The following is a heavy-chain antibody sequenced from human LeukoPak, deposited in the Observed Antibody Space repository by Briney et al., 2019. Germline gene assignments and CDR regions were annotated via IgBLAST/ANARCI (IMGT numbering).Heavy chain of an antibody. V-gene: IGHV3-23*01. Sequence: PGGSLRLSCAASGFTFNSHAMGWVRQAPGKGLEYVSAISGPGGSTYYADSVKGRFTISRDISKNTLYLQMNSLRAEDTAVYYCAKDPITGTTFANVVNWFDHWGQGTLVTVS. J-gene: IGHJ5*02. CDR2: ISGPGGST. CDR3: AKDPITGTTFANVVNWFDH. D-gene: IGHD1-20*01. CDR1: GFTFNSHA.